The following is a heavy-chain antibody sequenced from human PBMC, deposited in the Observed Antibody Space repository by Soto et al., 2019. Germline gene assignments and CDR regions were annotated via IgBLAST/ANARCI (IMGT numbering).Heavy chain of an antibody. D-gene: IGHD6-19*01. J-gene: IGHJ4*02. V-gene: IGHV3-7*05. CDR1: GSGYW. CDR3: TGGSGWVSDS. Sequence: EVQLVESGGGLVQPGGSLRLSCAASGSGYWMSWVRQAPGKGLEWVANIGQDGGEKNYLESVRGRFTISRDSAKKSLYLEMNSLRAEDTAVYYCTGGSGWVSDSWGQGTLVTVSS. CDR2: IGQDGGEK.